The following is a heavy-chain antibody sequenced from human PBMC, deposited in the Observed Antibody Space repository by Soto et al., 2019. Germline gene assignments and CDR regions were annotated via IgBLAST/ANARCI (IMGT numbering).Heavy chain of an antibody. V-gene: IGHV3-9*01. CDR1: GFTFDDYA. Sequence: EVQLVESGGGLVQPGRSLRLSCAASGFTFDDYAMHWVRQAPGKGLEWVSGISWNSGTIAHADSVEGRFTISRDNAKNSLYLQMNSLRAEDTALYYCAKDIAARPPYYCDYWGQGTLVTVSS. CDR2: ISWNSGTI. CDR3: AKDIAARPPYYCDY. J-gene: IGHJ4*02. D-gene: IGHD6-6*01.